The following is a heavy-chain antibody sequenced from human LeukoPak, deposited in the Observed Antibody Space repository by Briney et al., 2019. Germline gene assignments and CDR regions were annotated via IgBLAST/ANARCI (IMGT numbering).Heavy chain of an antibody. J-gene: IGHJ4*02. CDR2: IKRETDGGTT. D-gene: IGHD3-22*01. CDR3: AQGSGFYYDY. Sequence: KTGGSLRLSCAVSGLSLRNVWMNWLRQAPGKGLEWVGLIKRETDGGTTDFAAPVKGRFTISRDDSKNTLYLQMNRLTSEDTAAYYCAQGSGFYYDYWGQGTLVTVSS. CDR1: GLSLRNVW. V-gene: IGHV3-15*07.